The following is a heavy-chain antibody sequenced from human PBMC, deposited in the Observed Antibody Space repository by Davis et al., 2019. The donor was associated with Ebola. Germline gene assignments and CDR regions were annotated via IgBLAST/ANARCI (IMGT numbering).Heavy chain of an antibody. D-gene: IGHD5-18*01. Sequence: GESLKISCAASGFTFSSYAMSWVRQAPGKGLEWVSAISGSGGSTYYADSVKGRFTISRDNSKNTLYLQMSSLRAEDTAVYYCVKAGDLRGYSYGLFDYWGQGTLVTVSS. CDR2: ISGSGGST. CDR3: VKAGDLRGYSYGLFDY. CDR1: GFTFSSYA. J-gene: IGHJ4*02. V-gene: IGHV3-23*01.